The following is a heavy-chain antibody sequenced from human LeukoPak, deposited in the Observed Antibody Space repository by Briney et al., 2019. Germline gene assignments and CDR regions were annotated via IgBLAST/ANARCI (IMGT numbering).Heavy chain of an antibody. J-gene: IGHJ6*02. CDR2: IYYTGTT. V-gene: IGHV4-59*01. CDR3: ARRYKGPADV. D-gene: IGHD1-14*01. CDR1: GGSISSYY. Sequence: SETLSLTCTVSGGSISSYYWSWIRQPPGKGLEWIGYIYYTGTTNYNPSLKSRVTISVDTSKNQFSLKLGSVTAADTAVYYCARRYKGPADVWGQGTTVTVSS.